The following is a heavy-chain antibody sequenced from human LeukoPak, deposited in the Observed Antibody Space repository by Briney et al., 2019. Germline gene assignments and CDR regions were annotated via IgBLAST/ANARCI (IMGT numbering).Heavy chain of an antibody. CDR3: ARGPPNWGYDY. CDR1: GYTFTSYD. Sequence: GASVKVSFTASGYTFTSYDFNWVRQATGQGLEWMGWMSPNSGNTGYAQKFQGRVTMTRNTSMSTAYMELSSLRSEDTAVYYCARGPPNWGYDYWGQGTLVTVSS. J-gene: IGHJ4*02. V-gene: IGHV1-8*01. CDR2: MSPNSGNT. D-gene: IGHD7-27*01.